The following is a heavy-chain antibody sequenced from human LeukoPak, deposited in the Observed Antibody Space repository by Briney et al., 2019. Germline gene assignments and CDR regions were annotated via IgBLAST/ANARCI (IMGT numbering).Heavy chain of an antibody. CDR1: GFTFSSYW. CDR2: ISGSGGST. D-gene: IGHD4-17*01. J-gene: IGHJ5*02. Sequence: GGSLRLSCAASGFTFSSYWMSWVRQAPGKGLERVSAISGSGGSTYYADSVKGRFTISRDNSKNTLYLEMNSLRAEDTAVYYCTKDPAPYGDYYYGPWGQGNLVTVSS. CDR3: TKDPAPYGDYYYGP. V-gene: IGHV3-23*01.